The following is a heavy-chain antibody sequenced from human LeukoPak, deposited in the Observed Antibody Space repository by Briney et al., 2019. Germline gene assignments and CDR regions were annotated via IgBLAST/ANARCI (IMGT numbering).Heavy chain of an antibody. Sequence: GGSLRLSCAASGFTFSSYGMHWVRQAPGKGLEWVAFIRYDGSNKYYADSVKGRFTISRDNSKNTLYLQMNSLRAEDTAVYYCARGGGSGYYGYDAFDIWGQGTMVTVSS. CDR1: GFTFSSYG. CDR2: IRYDGSNK. J-gene: IGHJ3*02. V-gene: IGHV3-30*02. CDR3: ARGGGSGYYGYDAFDI. D-gene: IGHD3-22*01.